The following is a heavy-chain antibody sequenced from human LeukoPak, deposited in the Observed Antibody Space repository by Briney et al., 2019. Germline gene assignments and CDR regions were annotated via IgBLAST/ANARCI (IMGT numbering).Heavy chain of an antibody. CDR3: AKVDLGYCSSTSCYTIDY. CDR1: GFTFSSYA. D-gene: IGHD2-2*02. V-gene: IGHV3-23*01. J-gene: IGHJ4*02. Sequence: GGSLRLSCAASGFTFSSYAMSWVRQAPGKGLEWVSAINGSGGSTYYADSVKGRFTISRDNSKNTLYLQMNSLRAEDTAVYYCAKVDLGYCSSTSCYTIDYWGQGTLVTVSS. CDR2: INGSGGST.